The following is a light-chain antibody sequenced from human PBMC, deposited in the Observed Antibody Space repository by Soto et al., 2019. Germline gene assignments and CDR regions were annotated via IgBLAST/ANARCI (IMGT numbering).Light chain of an antibody. CDR3: SSYTDVVTLEV. CDR2: EVR. Sequence: QSALTQPASVSGSPGQSITISCAGTMRDVGAYNLVSWYQQHPGRAPQLIIYEVRNRPSGISFRFSGSKSGNTASLTISGLQAEDVADYYCSSYTDVVTLEVFGPGTKVTVL. J-gene: IGLJ1*01. V-gene: IGLV2-14*01. CDR1: MRDVGAYNL.